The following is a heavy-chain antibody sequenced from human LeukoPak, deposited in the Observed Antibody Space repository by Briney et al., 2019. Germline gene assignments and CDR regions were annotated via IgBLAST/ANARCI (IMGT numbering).Heavy chain of an antibody. Sequence: PGGSLRLSCVASGFTFTNYGMMWVRQAQGKWLVWVSYINSDGRSTTYADSVKGRFTISRDNAKNTLYLQMSSLRAEDTAMYYCARNSNGMSNWGQGTLVIVSS. D-gene: IGHD2-8*01. CDR2: INSDGRST. CDR3: ARNSNGMSN. V-gene: IGHV3-74*01. J-gene: IGHJ4*02. CDR1: GFTFTNYG.